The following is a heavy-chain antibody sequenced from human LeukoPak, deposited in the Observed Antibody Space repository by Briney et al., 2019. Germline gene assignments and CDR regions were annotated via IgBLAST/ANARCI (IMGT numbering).Heavy chain of an antibody. CDR2: ISAYNGNT. V-gene: IGHV1-18*01. Sequence: ASVKVSCKASGYTFTSYGISWVRQALGQGLEWMGWISAYNGNTNYAQKFQGRVTMTRDTSTSTVYMELSSLRSEDTAVYYCARGIRRGVTVSYFDYWGQGTLVTVSS. CDR3: ARGIRRGVTVSYFDY. CDR1: GYTFTSYG. D-gene: IGHD3-10*01. J-gene: IGHJ4*02.